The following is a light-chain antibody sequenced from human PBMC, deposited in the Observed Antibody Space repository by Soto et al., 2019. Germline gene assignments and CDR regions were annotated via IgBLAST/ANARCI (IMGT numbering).Light chain of an antibody. CDR3: QQYYSSPLT. CDR2: WAS. V-gene: IGKV4-1*01. Sequence: DIVMTQSPDSLAVSLGERATINCRSSQSVLHSSNNKNYLVWYQQKPGQPPKLLIYWASTRESGVPDRFSGSGSGTDFTLTISSLQAEDVAVYYCQQYYSSPLTFGGGTKVDIK. CDR1: QSVLHSSNNKNY. J-gene: IGKJ4*01.